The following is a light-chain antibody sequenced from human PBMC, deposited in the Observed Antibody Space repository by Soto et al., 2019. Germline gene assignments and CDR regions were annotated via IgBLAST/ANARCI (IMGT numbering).Light chain of an antibody. V-gene: IGKV3-20*01. CDR1: QSVSRTY. J-gene: IGKJ1*01. CDR3: QQYGSSPRT. Sequence: EIVLTQSPGTLSLSPGERATLSCRASQSVSRTYLAWYQQKPVQAPRLLIYGASSRATGIPDRFSGSGSGTDFTLTISRLEPEDFAVYYCQQYGSSPRTFGQGTKV. CDR2: GAS.